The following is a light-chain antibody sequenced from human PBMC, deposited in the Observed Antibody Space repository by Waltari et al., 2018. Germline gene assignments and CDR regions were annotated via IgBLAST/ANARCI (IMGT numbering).Light chain of an antibody. V-gene: IGKV3-20*01. J-gene: IGKJ2*01. CDR3: QQYGSPPYT. CDR1: QSVGSSY. Sequence: ATLSCWASQSVGSSYLAWFQQKPGQAPRLLIYAVSSRATGVPDRFSGSGSGTDFTLTINRLEPEDSAVYYCQQYGSPPYTFGQGPKL. CDR2: AVS.